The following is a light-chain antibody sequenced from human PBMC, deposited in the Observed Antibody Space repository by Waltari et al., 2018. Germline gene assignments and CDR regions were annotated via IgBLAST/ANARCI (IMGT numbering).Light chain of an antibody. CDR2: WAS. J-gene: IGKJ1*01. CDR1: QKVLYSHNSKNY. V-gene: IGKV4-1*01. CDR3: HQYYTTPRT. Sequence: DIVMTQSPDSLAVSLCERATINCKSSQKVLYSHNSKNYLAWYQQKPGQPPKLLLYWASTRASGAPDRFSGSGSGTDFTLTISSLQAEDVAVYYCHQYYTTPRTFGQGTKVEIK.